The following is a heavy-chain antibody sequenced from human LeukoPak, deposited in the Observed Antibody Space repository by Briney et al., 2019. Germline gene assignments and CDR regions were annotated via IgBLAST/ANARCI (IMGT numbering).Heavy chain of an antibody. J-gene: IGHJ6*02. V-gene: IGHV1-18*01. Sequence: ASVKVSCKASGYTFTSYAINWVRQAPGQRLEWMGWISAYSGNTKSAQKLQGRVTMTTDTSTSTAYMELRSLRSDDTAVYYCARVLVPAIIGGGMDVWGQGPTVTVSS. CDR1: GYTFTSYA. D-gene: IGHD2-2*01. CDR2: ISAYSGNT. CDR3: ARVLVPAIIGGGMDV.